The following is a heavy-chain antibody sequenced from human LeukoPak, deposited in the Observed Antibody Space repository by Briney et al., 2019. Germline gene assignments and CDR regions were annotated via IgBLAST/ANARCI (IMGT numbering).Heavy chain of an antibody. CDR2: ISWNSGSI. CDR1: GFTFDDYA. Sequence: GRSLRLSCAASGFTFDDYAMHWVRQAPGKGLEWVSGISWNSGSIDYADSVKGRFTISRDNAKNSLYLQMNSLRAEDTALYYCAKVSAASYYYYGMDVWGQGTTVTVSS. V-gene: IGHV3-9*01. D-gene: IGHD2-2*01. J-gene: IGHJ6*02. CDR3: AKVSAASYYYYGMDV.